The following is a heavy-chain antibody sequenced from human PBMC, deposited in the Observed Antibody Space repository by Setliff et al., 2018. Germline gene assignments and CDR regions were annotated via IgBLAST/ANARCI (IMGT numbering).Heavy chain of an antibody. J-gene: IGHJ6*02. CDR1: GFTFSNYG. Sequence: PGGSLCLSCVASGFTFSNYGMHWVRQAPGKGLEWVALIWNDGSSKFYGDSVKGRFTISRDNSKNTLYLQMDSLRAEDTAVYYCARNWVTAQHYYYGMDVWGQGTTVTVSS. CDR3: ARNWVTAQHYYYGMDV. V-gene: IGHV3-33*01. CDR2: IWNDGSSK. D-gene: IGHD2-21*02.